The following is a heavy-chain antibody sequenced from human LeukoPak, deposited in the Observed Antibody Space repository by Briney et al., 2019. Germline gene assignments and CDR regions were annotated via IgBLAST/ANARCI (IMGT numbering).Heavy chain of an antibody. CDR2: ISSSGSTI. Sequence: ETLSLTCTVSGGSISSSSYYWGWVRQAPGKGLEWVSYISSSGSTIHYEDSVKGRFTISRDNAKNSLYLQMNSLRVEDTAVYYCARSILVAGFDYWGQGTLVTVSS. CDR1: GGSISSSSYY. J-gene: IGHJ4*02. CDR3: ARSILVAGFDY. V-gene: IGHV3-48*01. D-gene: IGHD6-19*01.